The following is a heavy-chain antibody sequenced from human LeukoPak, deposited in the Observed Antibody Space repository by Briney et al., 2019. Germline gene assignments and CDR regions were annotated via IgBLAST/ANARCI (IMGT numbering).Heavy chain of an antibody. J-gene: IGHJ3*02. Sequence: ASVKVSCKASGYTFTSYGISWVRQAPGQGLEWMGWISAYNGNTNYAQKLQGRVTMTTDTSTSTAYMELSRLRSDDTAVYYCARTRYSRDAFDIWGQGTMVTVSS. V-gene: IGHV1-18*01. CDR1: GYTFTSYG. CDR3: ARTRYSRDAFDI. CDR2: ISAYNGNT. D-gene: IGHD6-13*01.